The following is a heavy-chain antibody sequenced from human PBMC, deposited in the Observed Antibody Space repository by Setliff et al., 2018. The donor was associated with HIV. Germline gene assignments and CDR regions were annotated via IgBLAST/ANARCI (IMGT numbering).Heavy chain of an antibody. CDR2: ISAYNGNT. CDR3: ARDRGVYCISSSCYSPVDAFDI. D-gene: IGHD2-2*01. Sequence: ASVKVSCKASGYTFSTYGISWVRQAPGQGLEWMGWISAYNGNTNYAQKLQGRVTVTTDTSTSTAYMELRSLRSNDTAVYYCARDRGVYCISSSCYSPVDAFDIWGQGTMVTVSS. CDR1: GYTFSTYG. V-gene: IGHV1-18*01. J-gene: IGHJ3*02.